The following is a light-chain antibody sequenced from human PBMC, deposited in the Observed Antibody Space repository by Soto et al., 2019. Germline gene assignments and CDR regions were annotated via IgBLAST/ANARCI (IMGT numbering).Light chain of an antibody. J-gene: IGKJ4*01. CDR3: QQYGGSPLT. CDR2: GAS. Sequence: EIVLTQAPGTLSLSPGERATLSCRASQSVSSSYLAWYQQKPGQAPRLLIYGASSRATGIPDRFGGSGSGTDFTLTISRLEPEDFAVYYCQQYGGSPLTFGGGTKVDIK. V-gene: IGKV3-20*01. CDR1: QSVSSSY.